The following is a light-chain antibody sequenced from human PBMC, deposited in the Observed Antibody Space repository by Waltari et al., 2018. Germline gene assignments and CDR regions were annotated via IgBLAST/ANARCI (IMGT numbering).Light chain of an antibody. CDR2: GAS. J-gene: IGKJ1*01. CDR3: QQYNNWPPT. V-gene: IGKV3-15*01. Sequence: EIVMTQSPATLSVSPGERATLSCRASRSVSSNLAWYQQKPGQAPRLLIYGASTRATGIPARCSGSGYWTVFTLTISSLQSEDFAVYYGQQYNNWPPTFGQGTKVEI. CDR1: RSVSSN.